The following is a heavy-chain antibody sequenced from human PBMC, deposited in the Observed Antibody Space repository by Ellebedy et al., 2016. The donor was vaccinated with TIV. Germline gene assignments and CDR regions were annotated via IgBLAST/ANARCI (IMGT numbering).Heavy chain of an antibody. V-gene: IGHV4-61*01. CDR3: ARGGSLGSGSYNYYYYYYGMDV. CDR2: IYYSGST. Sequence: SETLSLTXTVSGGSVSSGSYYWSWIRQPPGKGLEWIGYIYYSGSTNYNPSLKSRVTISVDTSKNQFSLKLSSVTAADTAVYYCARGGSLGSGSYNYYYYYYGMDVWGQGTTVTVSS. D-gene: IGHD3-10*01. CDR1: GGSVSSGSYY. J-gene: IGHJ6*02.